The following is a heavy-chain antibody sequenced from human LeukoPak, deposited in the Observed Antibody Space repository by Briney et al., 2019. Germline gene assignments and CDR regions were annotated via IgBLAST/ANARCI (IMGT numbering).Heavy chain of an antibody. CDR1: GFTLSSYW. V-gene: IGHV3-7*01. CDR3: ARDRYGTGTFDY. Sequence: PGGSLTLSCAASGFTLSSYWMSWVRQAPGKGLEWVAKIKQSGSQTYYRDSVKGPFTTSRDNAKNSLCLQMNSLRAEDTAVYYCARDRYGTGTFDYWGQGTLVTVSS. CDR2: IKQSGSQT. D-gene: IGHD4-17*01. J-gene: IGHJ4*02.